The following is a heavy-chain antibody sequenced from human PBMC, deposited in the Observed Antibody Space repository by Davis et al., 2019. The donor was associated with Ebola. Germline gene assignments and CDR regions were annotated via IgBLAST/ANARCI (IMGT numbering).Heavy chain of an antibody. CDR2: IWYDGSNK. J-gene: IGHJ6*02. V-gene: IGHV3-33*01. CDR3: ARDRYSGYDLIGYYYYYGMDV. CDR1: GFTFSSYG. Sequence: GESLKISCAASGFTFSSYGMHWVRQAPGKGLEWVAVIWYDGSNKYYADSVKGRFTISRDNSKNTLYLQMNSLRDEDTAVYYCARDRYSGYDLIGYYYYYGMDVWGQGTTVTVSS. D-gene: IGHD5-12*01.